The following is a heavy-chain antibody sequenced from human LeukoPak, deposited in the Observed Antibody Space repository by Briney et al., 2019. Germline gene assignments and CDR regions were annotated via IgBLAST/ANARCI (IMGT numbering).Heavy chain of an antibody. CDR3: ARVRTGNSGRPRFDS. Sequence: PSETLSLTCAVYGGSFSGYYWNWIRQSPGKGLEWIGEINHSGSTNYNPSLKSRVTISIDTSKSQFSLKLGSVTAADTAVYYCARVRTGNSGRPRFDSWGQGTLVTVSS. CDR2: INHSGST. V-gene: IGHV4-34*01. D-gene: IGHD2/OR15-2a*01. J-gene: IGHJ5*01. CDR1: GGSFSGYY.